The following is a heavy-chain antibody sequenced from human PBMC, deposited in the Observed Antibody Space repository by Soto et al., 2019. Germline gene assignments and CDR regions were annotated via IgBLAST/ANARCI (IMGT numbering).Heavy chain of an antibody. CDR1: GFTFSNYA. CDR3: AREWWFQVASGFDV. V-gene: IGHV3-30*01. J-gene: IGHJ3*01. D-gene: IGHD2-15*01. CDR2: STNGGIE. Sequence: VQLVESGGGVVQPGRSLRLACAASGFTFSNYAMLWVRQAPGTGLEWVALSTNGGIEVYADSVRGRFTISRGNSKKSLYLQMNNWRREDAAVYFCAREWWFQVASGFDVWGQGTMVSVSS.